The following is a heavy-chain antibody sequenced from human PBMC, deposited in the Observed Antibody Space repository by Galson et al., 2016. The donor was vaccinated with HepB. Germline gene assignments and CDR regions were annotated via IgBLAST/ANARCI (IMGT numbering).Heavy chain of an antibody. CDR1: GFTFSSYW. V-gene: IGHV3-74*01. J-gene: IGHJ5*02. D-gene: IGHD3-10*01. CDR3: ARDPLLWAHWFDP. CDR2: INSDGSTT. Sequence: SLRLSCAASGFTFSSYWMHWVRQSPAEGLVWVSHINSDGSTTAYAASVKGRFTISRDNAKKTLYLQMNSLRVEDTAVYHCARDPLLWAHWFDPWGQGTLVTVSS.